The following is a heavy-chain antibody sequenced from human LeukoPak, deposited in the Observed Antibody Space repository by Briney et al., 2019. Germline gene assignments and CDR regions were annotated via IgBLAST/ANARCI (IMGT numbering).Heavy chain of an antibody. CDR2: VTSKAYGGTA. V-gene: IGHV3-49*04. CDR1: GFNFGEFA. Sequence: PGRSLRLYCTGSGFNFGEFAVNWVRQAPGKGLEWVGLVTSKAYGGTAEYAASVRGRFTISRDDSKSIAYLQLTSLRSEDTAVYFCTREVERGGSYWGGDYWGQGTLVTVSS. J-gene: IGHJ4*02. CDR3: TREVERGGSYWGGDY. D-gene: IGHD1-26*01.